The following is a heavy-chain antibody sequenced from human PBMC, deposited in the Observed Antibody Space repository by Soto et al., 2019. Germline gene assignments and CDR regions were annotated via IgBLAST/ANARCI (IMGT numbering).Heavy chain of an antibody. D-gene: IGHD2-2*01. CDR3: AHMRYCSSTSCYGIDY. CDR2: IYWDDDK. Sequence: SGPTLVNPTQTLTLTCTFSGFSLSTSGVGVGWIRQPPGKALEWLALIYWDDDKRYSPSLKSRLTITKDTSKNQVVLTMTNMDPVDTATYYCAHMRYCSSTSCYGIDYWGQGTLVTVSS. J-gene: IGHJ4*02. V-gene: IGHV2-5*02. CDR1: GFSLSTSGVG.